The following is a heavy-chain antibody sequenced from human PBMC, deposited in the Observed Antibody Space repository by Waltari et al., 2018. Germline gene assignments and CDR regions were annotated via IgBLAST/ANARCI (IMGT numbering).Heavy chain of an antibody. Sequence: QVQLVQSGAEVKKPGDSVTVSCKASGSPFTSYSMHWVRLAPGQGLEWMGRVNPNRGGTNYAQKFQGRVTMTSDTSISAACMELSGLTYDDTAAYYCARTKGTVSGTYYFDYWGQGTLVTVSS. J-gene: IGHJ4*02. CDR3: ARTKGTVSGTYYFDY. CDR2: VNPNRGGT. CDR1: GSPFTSYS. D-gene: IGHD1-26*01. V-gene: IGHV1-2*06.